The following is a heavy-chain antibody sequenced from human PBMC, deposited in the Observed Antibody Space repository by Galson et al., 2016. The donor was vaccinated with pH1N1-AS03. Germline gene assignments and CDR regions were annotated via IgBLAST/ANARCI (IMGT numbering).Heavy chain of an antibody. CDR2: FLSDGNIK. Sequence: SLRLSCAASGIIFSNYGMQWVRQVPGKGLEWVAVFLSDGNIKIYSDSVKDRFTISRDNSKNTLDLQMNSLKTEDTAVYYCVKERHSRRYGADFDHWGQGTLVTVSS. CDR3: VKERHSRRYGADFDH. V-gene: IGHV3-30*18. J-gene: IGHJ4*02. D-gene: IGHD3-22*01. CDR1: GIIFSNYG.